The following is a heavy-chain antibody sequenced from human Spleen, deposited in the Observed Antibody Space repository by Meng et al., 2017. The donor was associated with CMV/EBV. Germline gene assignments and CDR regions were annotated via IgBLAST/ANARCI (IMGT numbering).Heavy chain of an antibody. Sequence: LSLTCAASGFTFSSYWMSWVRQAPGKGLEWVANIKEDGSEKYYVDSVKGRFTISRDNAKNSLFLQMNSLRAEDTAVYYCAREGIAAPYYYYYGMDVWGQGTTVTVSS. CDR3: AREGIAAPYYYYYGMDV. V-gene: IGHV3-7*01. D-gene: IGHD6-6*01. J-gene: IGHJ6*02. CDR2: IKEDGSEK. CDR1: GFTFSSYW.